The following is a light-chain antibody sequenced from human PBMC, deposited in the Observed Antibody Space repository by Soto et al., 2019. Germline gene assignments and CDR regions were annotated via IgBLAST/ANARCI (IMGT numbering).Light chain of an antibody. V-gene: IGKV3-11*01. Sequence: EIVLTQSPAILSLSPGERATLSCRASQSVSRYLVWYQQKPGQAPRLLIYDASNRATGIPARFSGSGSGTDFTLTISSLEPEDFAVYYCKQRYHWPPITFGQGTQLEIK. CDR1: QSVSRY. CDR2: DAS. J-gene: IGKJ5*01. CDR3: KQRYHWPPIT.